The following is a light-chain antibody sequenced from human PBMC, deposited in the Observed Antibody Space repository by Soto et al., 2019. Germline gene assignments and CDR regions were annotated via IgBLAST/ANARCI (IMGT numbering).Light chain of an antibody. J-gene: IGKJ4*01. CDR2: WAS. V-gene: IGKV4-1*01. Sequence: DIVMTQSPDSLAVSLGERVTINCKSSQSVLYSSNNKNYLAWYQQKPGQPPKLLIYWASTRESGVPDRFSGSGSGTDFTLTISSLQAEDVAVYYCQQYYRTPLTFGGGTKVEIK. CDR3: QQYYRTPLT. CDR1: QSVLYSSNNKNY.